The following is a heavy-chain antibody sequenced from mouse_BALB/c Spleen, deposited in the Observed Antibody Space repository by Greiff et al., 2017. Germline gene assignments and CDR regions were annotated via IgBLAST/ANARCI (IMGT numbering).Heavy chain of an antibody. D-gene: IGHD2-14*01. CDR2: ISSGSSTI. CDR3: ARDRYDAWFAY. J-gene: IGHJ3*01. CDR1: GFTFSSFG. V-gene: IGHV5-17*02. Sequence: EVKLMESGGGLVQPGGSRKLSCAASGFTFSSFGMHWVRQAPEKGLEWVAYISSGSSTIYYADTVKGRFTISRDNPKNTLFLQMTSLRSEDTAMYYCARDRYDAWFAYWGQGTLVTVSA.